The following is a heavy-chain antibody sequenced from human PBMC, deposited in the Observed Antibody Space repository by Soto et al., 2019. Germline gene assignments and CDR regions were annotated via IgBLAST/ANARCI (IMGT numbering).Heavy chain of an antibody. Sequence: ASVKVSCKASGYTFTSRDFSWVRQAPGQGLEWMGWISTHTGNTNYAQKLQGRVTMTTDTSTTTAYMELRSLRSDDTAVYYCASGPEKQLVPVDFWGQGTLVTVPQ. J-gene: IGHJ4*02. V-gene: IGHV1-18*01. CDR2: ISTHTGNT. CDR3: ASGPEKQLVPVDF. D-gene: IGHD6-13*01. CDR1: GYTFTSRD.